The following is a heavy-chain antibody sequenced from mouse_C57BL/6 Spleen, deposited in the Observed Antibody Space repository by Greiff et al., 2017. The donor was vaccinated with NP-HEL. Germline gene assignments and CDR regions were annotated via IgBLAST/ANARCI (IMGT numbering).Heavy chain of an antibody. CDR1: GFTFSDYY. CDR2: INYDGSST. J-gene: IGHJ3*01. V-gene: IGHV5-16*01. Sequence: GKLMESEGGLVQPGSSMKLSCTASGFTFSDYYMAWVRQVPEKGLEWVANINYDGSSTYYLDSLKSRFIISRDNAKNILYLQMSSLKSEDTATYYCARDGGRGFAYWGQGTLVTVSA. D-gene: IGHD3-3*01. CDR3: ARDGGRGFAY.